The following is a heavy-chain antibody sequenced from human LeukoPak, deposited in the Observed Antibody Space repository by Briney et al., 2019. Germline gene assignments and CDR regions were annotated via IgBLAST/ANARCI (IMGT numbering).Heavy chain of an antibody. V-gene: IGHV1-58*02. Sequence: ASVKVPCKASGFTFTSSAMQWVRRARGQRLEWIGWIVVGSGNTNYAQKFQERVTITRDMSTSTAYMELSSLRSEDTAVYYCAACYSGSYFGACDIWGQGTMVTVSS. CDR3: AACYSGSYFGACDI. CDR2: IVVGSGNT. J-gene: IGHJ3*02. CDR1: GFTFTSSA. D-gene: IGHD1-26*01.